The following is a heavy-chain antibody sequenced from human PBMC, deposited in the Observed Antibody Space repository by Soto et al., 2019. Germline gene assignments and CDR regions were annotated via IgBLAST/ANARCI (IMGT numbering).Heavy chain of an antibody. J-gene: IGHJ4*02. CDR1: GGSMSEYF. V-gene: IGHV4-59*01. CDR2: IYYLGST. Sequence: SETLSLTCSVSGGSMSEYFWSWIRQSPGKGLEWIGYIYYLGSTDYNPSLKSRVTISVDTSKRQFSLRLTSVTAADTAVYYCARGGYDGSGSPYPAYWGPGTQVTVSS. CDR3: ARGGYDGSGSPYPAY. D-gene: IGHD3-10*01.